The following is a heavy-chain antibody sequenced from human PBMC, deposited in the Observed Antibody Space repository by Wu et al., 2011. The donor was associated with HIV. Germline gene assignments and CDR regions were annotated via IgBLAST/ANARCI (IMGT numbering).Heavy chain of an antibody. J-gene: IGHJ5*02. CDR1: GGTFSSYA. D-gene: IGHD6-13*01. CDR2: IIPIFGTA. CDR3: ASHFIAAAGDVFDP. V-gene: IGHV1-69*13. Sequence: PGSSVKVSCKASGGTFSSYAISWVRQAPGQGLEWMGRIIPIFGTANYAQKFQGRVTITADESTSTAYMELSSLRSEDTAVYYCASHFIAAAGDVFDPWGQGTLVTVSS.